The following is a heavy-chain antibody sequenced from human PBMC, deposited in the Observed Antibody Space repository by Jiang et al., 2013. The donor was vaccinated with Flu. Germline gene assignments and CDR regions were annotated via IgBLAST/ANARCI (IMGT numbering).Heavy chain of an antibody. Sequence: SVKVSCKASGGTFSSYAISWVRQAPGQGLEWMGGIIPIFGTANYAQKFQGRVTITADESTSTAYMELSSLRSEDTAVYYCALSYDSSGYYRYWGQGTLVTVSS. CDR3: ALSYDSSGYYRY. CDR2: IIPIFGTA. J-gene: IGHJ4*02. V-gene: IGHV1-69*01. D-gene: IGHD3-22*01. CDR1: GGTFSSYA.